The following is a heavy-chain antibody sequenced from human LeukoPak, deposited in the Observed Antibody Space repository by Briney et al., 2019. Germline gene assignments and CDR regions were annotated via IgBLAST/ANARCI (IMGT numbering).Heavy chain of an antibody. CDR1: GGSFSGYY. CDR2: INHSGST. J-gene: IGHJ4*02. Sequence: SETLSLTCAVYGGSFSGYYWSWIRQPPGKGLEWIGEINHSGSTNYNPSLKSRVTISVDTSKNQFSLKLSSVTAADTAVYYCASRIHSSWGQGTLVTVSS. D-gene: IGHD6-13*01. V-gene: IGHV4-34*01. CDR3: ASRIHSS.